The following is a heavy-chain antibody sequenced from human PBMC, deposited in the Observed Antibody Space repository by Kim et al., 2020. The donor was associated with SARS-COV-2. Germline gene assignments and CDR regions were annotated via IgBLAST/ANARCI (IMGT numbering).Heavy chain of an antibody. J-gene: IGHJ4*02. CDR2: YI. D-gene: IGHD4-17*01. Sequence: YIYYADSVKGRFTISRDNAKNSLYLQMNSLRAEDTAVYYCATSGRGTVLYWGQGTLVTVSS. V-gene: IGHV3-21*01. CDR3: ATSGRGTVLY.